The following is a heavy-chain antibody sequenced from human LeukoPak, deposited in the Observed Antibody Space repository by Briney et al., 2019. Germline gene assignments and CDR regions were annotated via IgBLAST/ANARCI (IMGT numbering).Heavy chain of an antibody. D-gene: IGHD6-13*01. CDR3: ASQAISSSLYYYYYGMDV. CDR2: IYSGGST. V-gene: IGHV3-66*04. Sequence: PGGSLRLSCAASGFSVSNNYMSWVRQAPGKGLEWVSVIYSGGSTYYADSVKGRFTVSRDNSKNTLYLQMNSLRAEDTAVYYCASQAISSSLYYYYYGMDVWGQGTTATVSS. CDR1: GFSVSNNY. J-gene: IGHJ6*02.